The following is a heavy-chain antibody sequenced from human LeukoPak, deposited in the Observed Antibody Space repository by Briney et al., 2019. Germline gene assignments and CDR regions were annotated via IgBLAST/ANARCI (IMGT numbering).Heavy chain of an antibody. D-gene: IGHD5-18*01. CDR2: IYSGSST. V-gene: IGHV3-66*02. Sequence: QPGGSLRLSCAASGFTVSSNYMTWVRQAPGKGLEWVSVIYSGSSTYYTDSVKGRFTISRDNSKNTLYLQMNSPRTEDTAVYYCARGVATAPFDGWGQGTLVTVSS. CDR3: ARGVATAPFDG. CDR1: GFTVSSNY. J-gene: IGHJ5*02.